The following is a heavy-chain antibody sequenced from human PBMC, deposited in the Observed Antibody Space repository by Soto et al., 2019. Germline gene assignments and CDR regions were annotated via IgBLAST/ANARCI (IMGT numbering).Heavy chain of an antibody. D-gene: IGHD1-1*01. CDR3: ATLYNWNDHLVTLADY. J-gene: IGHJ4*02. Sequence: GGSLRLSCAASGFTFSSYGMHWVRQAPGKGLEWVAVISYDGSNKYYADSVKGRFTISRDNSKNTLYLQMNSLRAEDTAVYYCATLYNWNDHLVTLADYWGQGTLVTVSS. V-gene: IGHV3-30*03. CDR2: ISYDGSNK. CDR1: GFTFSSYG.